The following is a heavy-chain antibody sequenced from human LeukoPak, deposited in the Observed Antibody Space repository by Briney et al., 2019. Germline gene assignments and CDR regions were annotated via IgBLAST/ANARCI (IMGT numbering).Heavy chain of an antibody. CDR3: ARILGYCSSTSCYDWFDP. CDR2: ISAYNGNT. D-gene: IGHD2-2*01. V-gene: IGHV1-18*01. CDR1: GYTFTSYG. J-gene: IGHJ5*02. Sequence: ASVKVSCKASGYTFTSYGISWVRQAPGQGLEWMGWISAYNGNTNYAQKLQGRVTMTTDTSTSTAYMELRSLRSDDTAAYYCARILGYCSSTSCYDWFDPWGQGTLVTVSS.